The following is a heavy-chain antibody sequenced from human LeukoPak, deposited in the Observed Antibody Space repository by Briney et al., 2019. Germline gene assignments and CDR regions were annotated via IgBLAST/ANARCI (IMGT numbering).Heavy chain of an antibody. V-gene: IGHV4-34*01. D-gene: IGHD4-17*01. J-gene: IGHJ4*02. CDR2: INHSGST. CDR1: GGSFSGYY. CDR3: ARGTRGTVTRLDY. Sequence: SETLSLTCAVYGGSFSGYYWSWIRQPPGKGLEWIGEINHSGSTNYNPSLKSRVTISVDTSKNQFSLKLSSVTAADTAVYYCARGTRGTVTRLDYWGQGTLVTVSS.